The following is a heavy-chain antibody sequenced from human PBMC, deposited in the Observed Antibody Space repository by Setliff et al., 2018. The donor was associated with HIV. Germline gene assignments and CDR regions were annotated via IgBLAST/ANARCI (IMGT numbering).Heavy chain of an antibody. CDR1: GFTFADYA. D-gene: IGHD1-26*01. J-gene: IGHJ4*02. CDR3: ARVPGGSYHRYFDY. CDR2: IRNKAYAETT. V-gene: IGHV3-49*04. Sequence: PGGSLRLSCATSGFTFADYAMSWVRQAPGKGLEWVGFIRNKAYAETTEYAASVKGRFTISRDDSKNTTYLQMNSLKTEDTAVYYCARVPGGSYHRYFDYWGQGTLVTVSS.